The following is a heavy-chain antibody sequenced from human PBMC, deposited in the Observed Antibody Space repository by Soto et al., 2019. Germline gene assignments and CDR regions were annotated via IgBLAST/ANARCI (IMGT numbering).Heavy chain of an antibody. V-gene: IGHV1-8*01. CDR3: AGGRGATAPIDV. Sequence: ASVKVSCKASGYTFTSYDINWGRQATGQGFEWMGWMNPNSGNTGYAQKFQGRVTMTRNTSISTAYMELSSLRSEDTAVYYCAGGRGATAPIDVWGQGITVTVSS. D-gene: IGHD1-26*01. CDR2: MNPNSGNT. J-gene: IGHJ6*02. CDR1: GYTFTSYD.